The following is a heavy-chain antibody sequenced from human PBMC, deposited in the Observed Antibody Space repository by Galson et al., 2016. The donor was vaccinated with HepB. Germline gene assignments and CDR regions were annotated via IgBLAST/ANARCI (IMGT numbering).Heavy chain of an antibody. CDR1: GFTFSNSG. J-gene: IGHJ4*02. Sequence: SLRLSCAASGFTFSNSGMHWVCQAPGKWLEWVAVIWYDGSTQYYGDSVKGRFTISRDNSKNVLYLQMNSLRVEDTAVYYCARAFGAAGAIDYWGQGTLVTVSS. D-gene: IGHD6-13*01. CDR2: IWYDGSTQ. CDR3: ARAFGAAGAIDY. V-gene: IGHV3-33*01.